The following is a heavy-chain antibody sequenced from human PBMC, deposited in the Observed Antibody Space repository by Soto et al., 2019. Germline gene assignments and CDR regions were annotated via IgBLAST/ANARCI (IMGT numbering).Heavy chain of an antibody. CDR3: ARDRSRGYSGYDQIFDY. CDR2: MNWNGGST. J-gene: IGHJ4*02. Sequence: EVQLVESGGGVVRPGGSLRLSCPAAGFTFDDYGMSWVRQAPGKGLEWVAGMNWNGGSTGYAESVKGRFTIPRDKAKTSLYLQMNSLRAEDTALYHRARDRSRGYSGYDQIFDYRGQGTLVTVSS. D-gene: IGHD5-12*01. CDR1: GFTFDDYG. V-gene: IGHV3-20*01.